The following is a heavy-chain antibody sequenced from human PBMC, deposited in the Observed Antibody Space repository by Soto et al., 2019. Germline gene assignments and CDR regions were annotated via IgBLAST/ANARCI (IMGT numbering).Heavy chain of an antibody. CDR1: GGSISSYY. J-gene: IGHJ6*03. Sequence: SETLSLTCTVSGGSISSYYWSWIRQPPGKGLEWIGYIYYSGSTNYNPSLKSRVTISVDTSKNQFSLKLSSVTAADTAVYYCARDIGGGDFWSGYYSVYMDVWGKGTTVTVSS. CDR3: ARDIGGGDFWSGYYSVYMDV. D-gene: IGHD3-3*01. CDR2: IYYSGST. V-gene: IGHV4-59*01.